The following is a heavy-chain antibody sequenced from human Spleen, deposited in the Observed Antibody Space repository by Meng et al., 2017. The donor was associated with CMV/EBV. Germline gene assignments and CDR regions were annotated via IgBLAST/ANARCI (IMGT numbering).Heavy chain of an antibody. J-gene: IGHJ5*02. V-gene: IGHV6-1*01. CDR3: TRDVLGGFDP. CDR2: TYYRSKWYN. CDR1: GDSVSSKSAA. Sequence: SETLSLTCVISGDSVSSKSAAWNWIRQSPSRGLEWLGRTYYRSKWYNEYAVSLKSRITINPDTSKNQFSLQLNSVTPEDTAVYYCTRDVLGGFDPWGQGTLVTVSS. D-gene: IGHD3-16*01.